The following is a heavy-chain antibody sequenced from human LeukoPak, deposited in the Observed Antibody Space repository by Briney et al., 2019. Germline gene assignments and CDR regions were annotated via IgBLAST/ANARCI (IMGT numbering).Heavy chain of an antibody. CDR3: ARAHYDILTGYPREYNWFDP. D-gene: IGHD3-9*01. Sequence: KGLEWIGEINHIGSTNYNPSLKSRVTISVDTSKNQFSLKLSSVTAADTAVYYCARAHYDILTGYPREYNWFDPWGQGTLVTVSS. V-gene: IGHV4-34*01. CDR2: INHIGST. J-gene: IGHJ5*02.